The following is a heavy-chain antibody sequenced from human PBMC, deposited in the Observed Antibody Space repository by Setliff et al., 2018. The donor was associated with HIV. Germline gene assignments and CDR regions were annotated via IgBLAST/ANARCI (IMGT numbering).Heavy chain of an antibody. CDR3: ARHNVITDGGLFFDYYYYGMGV. CDR2: INYSGRP. J-gene: IGHJ6*02. Sequence: KTSETLSLTCSLSGGSINDHYFSWIRQSPGKGLEWIGSINYSGRPKYNPPLNSRGTISLDTSKNELSLKLTSVTAADTALYYCARHNVITDGGLFFDYYYYGMGVWAHGTTVTVSS. V-gene: IGHV4-59*11. CDR1: GGSINDHY. D-gene: IGHD3-16*01.